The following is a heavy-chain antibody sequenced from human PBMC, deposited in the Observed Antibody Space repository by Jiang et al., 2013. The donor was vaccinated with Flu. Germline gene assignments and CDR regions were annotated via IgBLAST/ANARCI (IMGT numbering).Heavy chain of an antibody. D-gene: IGHD3-3*01. CDR1: GGSISSSSYY. CDR2: IYYSGST. J-gene: IGHJ4*02. V-gene: IGHV4-39*01. Sequence: TLSLTCTVSGGSISSSSYYWGWIRQPPGKGLEWIGSIYYSGSTYYNPSLKSRVTISVDTSKNQFSLKLSSVTAADTAVYYCARHGIFGVVIIEYYFDYWGQGTLVTVSS. CDR3: ARHGIFGVVIIEYYFDY.